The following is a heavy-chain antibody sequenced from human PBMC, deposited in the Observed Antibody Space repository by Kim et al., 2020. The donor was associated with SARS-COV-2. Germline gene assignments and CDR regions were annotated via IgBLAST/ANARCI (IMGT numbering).Heavy chain of an antibody. CDR3: AKGVSSPPADF. J-gene: IGHJ4*02. Sequence: GGSLRLSCTVSGFTVTASGLSWVRQAPGKGLEWVSSMTAGSDGPYYADSVKGRFTVSRDNSKYSLYLQMNSLRAEDAAVYYCAKGVSSPPADFWGQGTL. CDR2: MTAGSDGP. CDR1: GFTVTASG. D-gene: IGHD2-8*01. V-gene: IGHV3-23*01.